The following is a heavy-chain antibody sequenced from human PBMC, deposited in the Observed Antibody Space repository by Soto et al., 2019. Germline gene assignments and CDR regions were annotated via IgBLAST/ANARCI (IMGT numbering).Heavy chain of an antibody. D-gene: IGHD6-13*01. V-gene: IGHV1-8*01. CDR1: GYTFTSYD. Sequence: QVQLVQSGAEVKKPGASVKVSCKASGYTFTSYDINWVRQATGQGLEWMGWMNPNSGNTHYAQKFQGRVXXTXXXXXXXXXXEXSXLRXXXXAXYYCAREVSGYSRNWGQGTLVTV. J-gene: IGHJ4*02. CDR2: MNPNSGNT. CDR3: AREVSGYSRN.